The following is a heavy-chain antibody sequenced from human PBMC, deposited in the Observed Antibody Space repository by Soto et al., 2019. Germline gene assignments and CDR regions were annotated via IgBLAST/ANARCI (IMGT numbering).Heavy chain of an antibody. Sequence: QVQLVQSGAEVKKPGASVKVSCKASGYTFTNYAMHWVRQAPGQRLEWMGWINAGNGNTKYSQKFQVRVTITRDTSASTAYMELSSLRSEETAVYYCARGPLLWGDVWGQGNTVTVSS. J-gene: IGHJ6*02. D-gene: IGHD3-10*01. V-gene: IGHV1-3*01. CDR1: GYTFTNYA. CDR2: INAGNGNT. CDR3: ARGPLLWGDV.